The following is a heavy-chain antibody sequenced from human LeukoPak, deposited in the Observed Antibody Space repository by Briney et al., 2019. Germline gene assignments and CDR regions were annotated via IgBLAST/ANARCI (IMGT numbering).Heavy chain of an antibody. J-gene: IGHJ6*03. V-gene: IGHV1-2*02. D-gene: IGHD3-22*01. CDR1: GYTFTGYY. CDR3: ARDGLRDSIRLYYYYYMDV. CDR2: INPNSGGT. Sequence: ASVKVSCKASGYTFTGYYMHWVRQASGQGLEWMGWINPNSGGTNYAQKFQGRVTMTRDTSISTAYMELSRLRSDDTAVYYCARDGLRDSIRLYYYYYMDVWGKGTTVTVSS.